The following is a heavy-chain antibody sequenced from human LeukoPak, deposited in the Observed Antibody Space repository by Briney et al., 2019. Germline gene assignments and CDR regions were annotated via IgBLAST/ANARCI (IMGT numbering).Heavy chain of an antibody. V-gene: IGHV1-69*04. D-gene: IGHD2-2*01. CDR1: GGTFSSYA. CDR3: ARDNSDGYCSSTSCYANVGYDY. CDR2: IIPILGIA. Sequence: SVKVSCKASGGTFSSYAISWVRQAPGQGLEWMGRIIPILGIANYAQKFQGRVTNTADKSTSTVYMELSSLRSEDTAVYYCARDNSDGYCSSTSCYANVGYDYWGQGTLVTVSS. J-gene: IGHJ4*02.